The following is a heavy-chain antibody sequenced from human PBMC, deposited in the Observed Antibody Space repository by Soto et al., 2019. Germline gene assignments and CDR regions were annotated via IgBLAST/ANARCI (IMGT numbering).Heavy chain of an antibody. D-gene: IGHD1-7*01. J-gene: IGHJ3*02. V-gene: IGHV3-23*01. CDR1: GFTFSSYA. CDR3: AKGLRGTIDAFDI. CDR2: ISGSGGST. Sequence: GGSLRLSCAASGFTFSSYAMSWVRQAPGKGLEWVSAISGSGGSTYYADSVKCRFTISRDNSKNTLYLQMNSLRAEDTAVYYCAKGLRGTIDAFDIWGQGTMVTVSS.